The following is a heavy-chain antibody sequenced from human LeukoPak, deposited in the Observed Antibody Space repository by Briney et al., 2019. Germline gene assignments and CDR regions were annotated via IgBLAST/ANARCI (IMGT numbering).Heavy chain of an antibody. J-gene: IGHJ5*02. CDR1: GGSFSGYY. D-gene: IGHD3-10*01. V-gene: IGHV4-34*01. Sequence: SETLSLTCAVYGGSFSGYYWSWIRQPPGKGLEWIGEINHSGSTNYNPSLKSRVTISVDTSKNQFSLKLSSVTAADTAVYYCARRRITMVRGVMDWFDPWGQGTLVTASS. CDR3: ARRRITMVRGVMDWFDP. CDR2: INHSGST.